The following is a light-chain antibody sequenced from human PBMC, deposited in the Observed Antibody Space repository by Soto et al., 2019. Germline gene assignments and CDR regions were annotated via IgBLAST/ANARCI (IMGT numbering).Light chain of an antibody. CDR3: TSYSSRSPLV. CDR2: EVS. V-gene: IGLV2-14*01. CDR1: SCDVGGYNY. J-gene: IGLJ2*01. Sequence: QSVLTQPASVSGAPGQSITISCTGTSCDVGGYNYVSWYQQHPGNAPKLMISEVSNRPSGVSNRFSGSKSGNTASLTTSGLDAEDDADYYCTSYSSRSPLVFGGGTKLTVL.